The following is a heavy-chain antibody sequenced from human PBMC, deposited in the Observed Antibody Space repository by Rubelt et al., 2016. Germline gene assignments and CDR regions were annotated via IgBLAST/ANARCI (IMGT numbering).Heavy chain of an antibody. CDR2: ISYDGSNK. J-gene: IGHJ4*02. CDR1: GFTFSSYG. D-gene: IGHD1-14*01. V-gene: IGHV3-30*03. Sequence: AGRSLRLSCAASGFTFSSYGMHWVRQAPGKGLEWVAVISYDGSNKYYADSVKGRFTISRDNSKSTLYLQMNSLRAEDTALYYCARNLTHWGQGTLVTVSS. CDR3: ARNLTH.